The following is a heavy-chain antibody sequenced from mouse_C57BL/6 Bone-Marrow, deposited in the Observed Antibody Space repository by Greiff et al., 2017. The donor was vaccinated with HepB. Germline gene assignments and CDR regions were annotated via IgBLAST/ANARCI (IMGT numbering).Heavy chain of an antibody. Sequence: EVKVVESGEGLVKPGGSLKLSCAASGFTFSSYAMSWVRQPPEKRLEWVAYISSGGDYIYYADTVKGRFTISSDNARNTLYLQMSSLKSEDTAMYYCTIDGYYPYWGQGTTLTVSS. D-gene: IGHD2-3*01. V-gene: IGHV5-9-1*02. J-gene: IGHJ2*01. CDR3: TIDGYYPY. CDR2: ISSGGDYI. CDR1: GFTFSSYA.